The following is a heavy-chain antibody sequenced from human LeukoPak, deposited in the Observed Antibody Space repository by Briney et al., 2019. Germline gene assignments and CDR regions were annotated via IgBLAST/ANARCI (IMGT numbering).Heavy chain of an antibody. CDR2: IIPIFGTA. J-gene: IGHJ4*02. Sequence: SVKVSCKASGATFSSYAISWVRQAPGQGLEWMGGIIPIFGTANYAQKFQGRVTITADESTSTAYMELSSLRDEGGRGEYCGILVTEIFTGYWYYFDYWGQGTLVTVSS. CDR1: GATFSSYA. CDR3: GILVTEIFTGYWYYFDY. D-gene: IGHD3-9*01. V-gene: IGHV1-69*13.